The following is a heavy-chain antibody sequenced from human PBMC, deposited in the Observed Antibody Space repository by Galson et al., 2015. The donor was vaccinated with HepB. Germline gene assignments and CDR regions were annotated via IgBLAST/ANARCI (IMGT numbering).Heavy chain of an antibody. CDR3: ARDQRSAHGVGTDYVWGSWVFYI. J-gene: IGHJ3*02. CDR2: INPSGGST. CDR1: GYTFTSYY. D-gene: IGHD3-16*01. Sequence: SVKVSCKASGYTFTSYYMHWVRQAPGQGLEWMGIINPSGGSTSYAQKFQGRVTMTRDTSTSTVYMELSSLRSEDTAVYYCARDQRSAHGVGTDYVWGSWVFYIWGQGTMVTVSS. V-gene: IGHV1-46*01.